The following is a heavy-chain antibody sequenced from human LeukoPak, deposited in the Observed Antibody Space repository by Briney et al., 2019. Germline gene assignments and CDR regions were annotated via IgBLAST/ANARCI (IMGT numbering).Heavy chain of an antibody. Sequence: SETLSLTCAVYGVSFRGYYWRWIRQPPGKGLEWIGDINHCGSTNYNPPLKSRVTISVDTSKNQFSLKLSSVTAADTAVYYCARGRRRDVVYYFDCWGQGTPVTVSS. J-gene: IGHJ4*02. CDR2: INHCGST. V-gene: IGHV4-34*01. D-gene: IGHD2-15*01. CDR3: ARGRRRDVVYYFDC. CDR1: GVSFRGYY.